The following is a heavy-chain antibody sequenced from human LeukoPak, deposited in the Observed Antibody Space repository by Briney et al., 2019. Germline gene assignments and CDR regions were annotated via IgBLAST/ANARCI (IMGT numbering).Heavy chain of an antibody. V-gene: IGHV3-11*01. CDR1: GFTFSDYY. J-gene: IGHJ3*02. D-gene: IGHD3-22*01. Sequence: GGSLRLSCAASGFTFSDYYMSWIRQAPGKGLEWVSYISSSGSTIYYADSVKGRFTICRDNAKNSLYLEMNSLRAEDTAVYYCARARATMTLGGDDAFDIWGQGTMVTVSS. CDR2: ISSSGSTI. CDR3: ARARATMTLGGDDAFDI.